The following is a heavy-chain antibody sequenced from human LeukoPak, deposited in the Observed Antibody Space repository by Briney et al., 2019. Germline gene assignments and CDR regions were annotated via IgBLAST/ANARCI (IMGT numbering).Heavy chain of an antibody. CDR1: GGSISSGSLY. J-gene: IGHJ5*02. D-gene: IGHD2-15*01. V-gene: IGHV4-61*02. CDR2: IYTSGRT. CDR3: ARHVGYCIGGSCSLGPSFGFDP. Sequence: SQTLSLTCTVSGGSISSGSLYWSWIRQPAGKGLEWIGRIYTSGRTDYNPPLKSRVTISVDTSKNQFSLKLSSVTAADTAVYYCARHVGYCIGGSCSLGPSFGFDPWGQGSLVTVSS.